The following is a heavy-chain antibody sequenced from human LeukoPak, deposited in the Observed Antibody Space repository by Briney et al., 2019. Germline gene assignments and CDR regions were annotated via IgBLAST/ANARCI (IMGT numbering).Heavy chain of an antibody. V-gene: IGHV1-2*02. CDR3: ARGGSSGWKGYYGMDV. CDR1: GYTFTGYY. D-gene: IGHD6-19*01. J-gene: IGHJ6*02. Sequence: GASVKVSCKTSGYTFTGYYMHWVRQAPGQGLEWMGWINPHSGGTNYAEKFQGRVTMTRDTSISTAYMELSRLRSDDTAVYYCARGGSSGWKGYYGMDVWGQGTTVTVSS. CDR2: INPHSGGT.